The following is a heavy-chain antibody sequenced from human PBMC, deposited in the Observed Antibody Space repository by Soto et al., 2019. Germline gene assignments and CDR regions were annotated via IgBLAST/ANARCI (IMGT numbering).Heavy chain of an antibody. J-gene: IGHJ4*02. V-gene: IGHV1-46*03. CDR2: INPSGGST. CDR1: GYTFTSYY. D-gene: IGHD3-22*01. Sequence: ASVKVSCKASGYTFTSYYMHWVRQAPGQGLEWMGIINPSGGSTSYAQKFQGRVTMTRDTSTSTVYMELSSLRSEDTAVYYCARDYDSSGYRRYYFDYWGQGTLVTVSS. CDR3: ARDYDSSGYRRYYFDY.